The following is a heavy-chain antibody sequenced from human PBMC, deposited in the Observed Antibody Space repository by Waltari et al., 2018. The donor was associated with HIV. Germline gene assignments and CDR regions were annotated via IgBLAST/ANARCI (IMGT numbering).Heavy chain of an antibody. CDR3: ARGRYLAAGGMDV. Sequence: QVQLVQSGAEVKKPGSSVKVSCKASGYTFTSYDINWVRQATGQGLEWMGWMNPTRGNTGYAKKSLGRVTMTRNASISTDYMELSSLGSEDAAVYYCARGRYLAAGGMDVWGQGTPVTVSS. V-gene: IGHV1-8*01. CDR2: MNPTRGNT. D-gene: IGHD1-20*01. CDR1: GYTFTSYD. J-gene: IGHJ6*02.